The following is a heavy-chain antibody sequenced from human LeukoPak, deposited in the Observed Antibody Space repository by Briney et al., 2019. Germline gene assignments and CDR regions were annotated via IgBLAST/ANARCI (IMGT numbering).Heavy chain of an antibody. CDR2: ISYDGSNK. D-gene: IGHD3-10*01. Sequence: GGSLRLSCAASGFTFSSYAMHWVRQAPGKGLEGVAVISYDGSNKYYADSVKGRFTISRDNSKNTLYLQMNSLRAEDTAVYYCARQRISRLIRGVISDYWGQGTLVTVSS. CDR1: GFTFSSYA. CDR3: ARQRISRLIRGVISDY. J-gene: IGHJ4*02. V-gene: IGHV3-30-3*01.